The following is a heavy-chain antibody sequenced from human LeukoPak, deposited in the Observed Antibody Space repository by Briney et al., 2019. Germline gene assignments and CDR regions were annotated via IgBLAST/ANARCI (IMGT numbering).Heavy chain of an antibody. V-gene: IGHV3-21*01. CDR2: ISSSSSYI. Sequence: GGSLRLSCAASGFTFSSYSMNWVRQAPGKGLEWVSSISSSSSYIYYADSVKGRFTISRDNAKNSLYLPMNSLRAEDTAVYYCAREVDPDLYYFDYWGQGTLVTVSS. CDR3: AREVDPDLYYFDY. D-gene: IGHD5-12*01. CDR1: GFTFSSYS. J-gene: IGHJ4*02.